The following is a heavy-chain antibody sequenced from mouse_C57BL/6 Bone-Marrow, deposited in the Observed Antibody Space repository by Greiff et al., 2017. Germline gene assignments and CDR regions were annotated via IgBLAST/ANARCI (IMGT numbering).Heavy chain of an antibody. D-gene: IGHD1-1*01. J-gene: IGHJ2*01. CDR2: IDPSDSET. V-gene: IGHV1-52*01. Sequence: QVQLKQPGAELVRPGSSVKLSCKASGYTFTSYWMHCLKQRPIQGLEWIGNIDPSDSETHYNQKFKDKATLTVDKSSSTAYMQLSSLTSEDSAVYYCAREHLYGSTFDYWGQGTTLTVSS. CDR1: GYTFTSYW. CDR3: AREHLYGSTFDY.